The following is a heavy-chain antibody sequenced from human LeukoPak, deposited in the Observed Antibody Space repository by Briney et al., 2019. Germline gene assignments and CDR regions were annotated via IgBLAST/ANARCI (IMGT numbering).Heavy chain of an antibody. CDR2: IIPIFGTA. V-gene: IGHV1-69*13. D-gene: IGHD3-22*01. J-gene: IGHJ4*02. Sequence: GASVTVSFTASGGTFSIYAISWVRQAPGQGLEWMGGIIPIFGTANYAQKFQGRVTITADESTITAYMELSSLRSEDTAVYYCAQTVNYDSSGYYYFDYWGQGTLVTVSS. CDR3: AQTVNYDSSGYYYFDY. CDR1: GGTFSIYA.